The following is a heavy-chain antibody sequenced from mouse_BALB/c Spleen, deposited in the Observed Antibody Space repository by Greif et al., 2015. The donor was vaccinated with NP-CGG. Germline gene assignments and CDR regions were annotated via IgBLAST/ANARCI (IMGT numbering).Heavy chain of an antibody. CDR3: ARGNSFAY. J-gene: IGHJ3*01. CDR1: GYTFTSYW. V-gene: IGHV1S81*02. Sequence: QVQLQQSGAELVKPGASVKLSCKASGYTFTSYWMHWVKQRPGQGLEWIGEINPSNGRTNYNEKFKSKATLTVDKSSSTAYMQLSSLTSEDSAVYYCARGNSFAYWGQGTLVTVSA. CDR2: INPSNGRT.